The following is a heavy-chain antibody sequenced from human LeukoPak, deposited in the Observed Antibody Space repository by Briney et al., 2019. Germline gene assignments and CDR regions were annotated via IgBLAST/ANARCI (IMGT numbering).Heavy chain of an antibody. CDR3: ASSDIVATIYELYFDY. Sequence: SETLSLTCTVSGGSISSYYWSWIRQPPGKGLEWIGYIYYSGSTNYNPSLKSRVTISVDTSKNQFSLKLSSVTAADTAVYYCASSDIVATIYELYFDYWGQGTLVTVSS. CDR2: IYYSGST. D-gene: IGHD5-12*01. CDR1: GGSISSYY. V-gene: IGHV4-59*01. J-gene: IGHJ4*02.